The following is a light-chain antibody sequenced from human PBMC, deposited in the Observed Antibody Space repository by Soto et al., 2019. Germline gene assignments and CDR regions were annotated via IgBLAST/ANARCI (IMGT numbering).Light chain of an antibody. CDR2: DVS. V-gene: IGLV2-14*01. Sequence: QSALTQAASVSGSPGQSITISCTGTSSDVGGYNYVSWYQQHPDKAPKLMIYDVSNRPSGVSNRFSGSKSGNTASLTISGLQAEDEADYYCCSYTSSSPRVFGTGTKVTVL. CDR1: SSDVGGYNY. J-gene: IGLJ1*01. CDR3: CSYTSSSPRV.